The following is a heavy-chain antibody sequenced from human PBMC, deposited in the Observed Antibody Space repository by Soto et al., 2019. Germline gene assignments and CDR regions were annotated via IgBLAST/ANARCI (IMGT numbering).Heavy chain of an antibody. Sequence: SETLSLTCTISGGAISSYYWSCIRHTPGKGLEWIGYVYFRESTNYNPSLKIRVLISIDTARNQFSLKLNSVTAAGTAVYYCARSPAYGDDVNLDTWVQGTLVTVSS. CDR2: VYFREST. J-gene: IGHJ5*02. CDR3: ARSPAYGDDVNLDT. CDR1: GGAISSYY. D-gene: IGHD4-17*01. V-gene: IGHV4-59*01.